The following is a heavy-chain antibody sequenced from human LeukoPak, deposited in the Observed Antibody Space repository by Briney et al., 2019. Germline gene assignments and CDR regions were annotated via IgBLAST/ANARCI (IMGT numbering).Heavy chain of an antibody. V-gene: IGHV3-23*01. CDR1: GFPFSSYA. CDR2: ISDSGGRT. D-gene: IGHD6-19*01. CDR3: AKALTSGWYLDAFNI. Sequence: GGSLRLSCAASGFPFSSYAMSWVRQAPGKGLEWVSVISDSGGRTYSAASVKGRFTISRDNSKNTLFLEMNSLRAEDTAVYYCAKALTSGWYLDAFNIWGQGTMVTVSS. J-gene: IGHJ3*02.